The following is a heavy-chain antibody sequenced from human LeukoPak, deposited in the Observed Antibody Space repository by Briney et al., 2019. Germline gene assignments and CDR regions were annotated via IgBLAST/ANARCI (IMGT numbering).Heavy chain of an antibody. CDR1: GFTFSSYG. Sequence: GGSLRLSCAASGFTFSSYGMSWVRQAPGKGLEWVSYISSSGSTIYYADSVKGRFTISRDNAKNSLYLQMNSLRAEDTAVYYCARDGKLVTSLAFDIWGQGTMVTVSS. CDR3: ARDGKLVTSLAFDI. V-gene: IGHV3-48*04. CDR2: ISSSGSTI. J-gene: IGHJ3*02. D-gene: IGHD3-9*01.